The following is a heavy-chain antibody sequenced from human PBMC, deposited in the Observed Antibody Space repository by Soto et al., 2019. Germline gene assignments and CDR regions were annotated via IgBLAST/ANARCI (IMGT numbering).Heavy chain of an antibody. CDR2: ISGSGGST. CDR3: AKDRDIVVVPDGGAFDP. V-gene: IGHV3-23*01. Sequence: PGGSLRLSCAASGFTFSSYAMSWVRQAPGKGLEWVSAISGSGGSTYYADSVKGRFTISRDNSKNTLYLQMNSLRAEDTAVYYCAKDRDIVVVPDGGAFDPWGQGTLSPSPQ. J-gene: IGHJ5*02. D-gene: IGHD2-2*01. CDR1: GFTFSSYA.